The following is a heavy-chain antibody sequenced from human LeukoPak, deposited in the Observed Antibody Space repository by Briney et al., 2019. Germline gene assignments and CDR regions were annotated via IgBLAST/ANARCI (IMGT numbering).Heavy chain of an antibody. CDR3: AVGAAYDYVWGSPFPFDY. J-gene: IGHJ4*02. CDR2: IRYDGSNK. Sequence: PGGSLRLSCAASGFTFSSYGMHWVRQAPGKGLEWVTFIRYDGSNKYYADSVKGRFTISRDNSKNTLYLQMNSLRAEDTAVYYCAVGAAYDYVWGSPFPFDYWGKGTLVTVSS. V-gene: IGHV3-30*02. CDR1: GFTFSSYG. D-gene: IGHD3-16*01.